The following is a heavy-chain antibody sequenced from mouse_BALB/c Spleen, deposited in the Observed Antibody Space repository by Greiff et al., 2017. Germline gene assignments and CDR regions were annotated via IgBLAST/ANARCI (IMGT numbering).Heavy chain of an antibody. V-gene: IGHV1-54*01. D-gene: IGHD2-4*01. CDR3: AISTMIYWYFDV. CDR1: GYAFTNYL. CDR2: INPGSGGT. Sequence: QVHVKQSGAELVRPGTSVKVSCKASGYAFTNYLIEWVKQRPGQGLEWIGVINPGSGGTNYNEKFKGKATLTADKSSSTAYMQLSSLTSDDSAVYFCAISTMIYWYFDVWGAGTTVTVSS. J-gene: IGHJ1*01.